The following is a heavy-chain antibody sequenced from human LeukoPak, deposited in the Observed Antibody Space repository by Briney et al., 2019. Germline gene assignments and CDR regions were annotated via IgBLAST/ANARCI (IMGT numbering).Heavy chain of an antibody. V-gene: IGHV4-59*01. CDR2: IYYSGST. CDR1: GGSISSYY. J-gene: IGHJ4*02. Sequence: SETLSLTCTVSGGSISSYYWSWIRQPPGKGLEWIGYIYYSGSTNYNPPLKSRVTISVDTSKNQFSLKLSSVTAADTAVYYCARWTGPTDYWGQGTLVTVSS. CDR3: ARWTGPTDY. D-gene: IGHD3/OR15-3a*01.